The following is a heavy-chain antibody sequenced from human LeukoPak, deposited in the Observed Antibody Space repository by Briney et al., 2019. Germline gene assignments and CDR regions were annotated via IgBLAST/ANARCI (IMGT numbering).Heavy chain of an antibody. D-gene: IGHD6-19*01. CDR1: GFTFDDYA. J-gene: IGHJ4*02. Sequence: GGSLRLSCAASGFTFDDYAMHWVRQAPGKGLVWVSRIISDGSITTYADSVKGRFTISRDNAKNTLYLQMNSLRAEDTAVYYCARDQDTHMQWLVSGCFDYWGQGTLVTVSS. V-gene: IGHV3-74*01. CDR3: ARDQDTHMQWLVSGCFDY. CDR2: IISDGSIT.